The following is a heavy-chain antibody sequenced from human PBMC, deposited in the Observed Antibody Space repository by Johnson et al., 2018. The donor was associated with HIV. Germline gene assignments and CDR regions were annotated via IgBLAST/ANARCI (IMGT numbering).Heavy chain of an antibody. V-gene: IGHV3-74*01. Sequence: EVQLVESGGGLVQPGGSLRLSCAASGFTFSSYWMHWVRQAPGKGLVWVSRINSDGSSTNYADSVKGRFTISRDNAKNTLYLQMNSLRAEDTAVYYCARDYYNFWSGYSNAFDIWGQGTMVTVSS. CDR1: GFTFSSYW. J-gene: IGHJ3*02. CDR3: ARDYYNFWSGYSNAFDI. D-gene: IGHD3-3*01. CDR2: INSDGSST.